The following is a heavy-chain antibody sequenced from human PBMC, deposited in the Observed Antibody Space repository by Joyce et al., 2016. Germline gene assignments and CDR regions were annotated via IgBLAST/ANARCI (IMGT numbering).Heavy chain of an antibody. CDR3: ARGDPHIATEFYGLDV. CDR1: CFTTFTSFA. J-gene: IGHJ6*02. V-gene: IGHV3-30*01. CDR2: ISYDRVNK. D-gene: IGHD6-13*01. Sequence: QVQLVEWGGGVVESGRRLRLSCADYCFTTFTSFAMHWVRQAPGKVLEWVALISYDRVNKNYADAVKGRFTISRDNSKNTMYLQMNSLRVEDTAVYYCARGDPHIATEFYGLDVWGQGTTVTVSS.